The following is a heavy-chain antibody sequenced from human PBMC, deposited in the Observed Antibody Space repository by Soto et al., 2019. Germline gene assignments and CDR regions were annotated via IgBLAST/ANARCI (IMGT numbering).Heavy chain of an antibody. V-gene: IGHV4-30-4*01. CDR3: AREVAAAADY. Sequence: SETLSLTCTVSGGSISSGDYYWSWIRQPPGKGLEWIGYIYYSGSTYYNPSLKSRVTISVDTSKNQFSLKLSSVTAADSAVYHCAREVAAAADYWGQGTLVTVSS. CDR2: IYYSGST. CDR1: GGSISSGDYY. J-gene: IGHJ4*02. D-gene: IGHD6-13*01.